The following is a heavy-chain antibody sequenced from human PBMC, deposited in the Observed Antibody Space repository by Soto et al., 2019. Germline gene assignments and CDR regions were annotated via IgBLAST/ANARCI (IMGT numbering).Heavy chain of an antibody. V-gene: IGHV1-18*01. CDR3: SGQPHCAAHCHLLGEF. CDR1: GCRLTSDG. CDR2: ISAYNGNT. Sequence: ASVKVSCKASGCRLTSDGISRVRQGPGQGLGWMGGISAYNGNTNYAQKLQGRVTMTTDTSTSTAYMELRSLRSDDTAVYYCSGQPHCAAHCHLLGEFWGQGTLLTVSS. D-gene: IGHD2-21*02. J-gene: IGHJ4*02.